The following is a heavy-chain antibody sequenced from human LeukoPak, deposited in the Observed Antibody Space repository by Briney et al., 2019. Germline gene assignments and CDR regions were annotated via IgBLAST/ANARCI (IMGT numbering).Heavy chain of an antibody. D-gene: IGHD1-7*01. CDR1: GGSISSSH. V-gene: IGHV4-59*08. J-gene: IGHJ4*02. CDR3: ARHSNWNYDY. Sequence: SETLSLTCTVSGGSISSSHWSWIRQPPGKGLEWIGYIYYSGTTNYNPSLKSRVTISVDTSKNQFSLKLSPMTAADTAVYYCARHSNWNYDYWGQGTLVTVSS. CDR2: IYYSGTT.